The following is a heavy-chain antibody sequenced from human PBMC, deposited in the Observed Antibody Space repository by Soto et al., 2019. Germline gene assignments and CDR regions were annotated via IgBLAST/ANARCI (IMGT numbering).Heavy chain of an antibody. CDR3: ARRYAGKIGDAPDL. J-gene: IGHJ3*01. CDR2: IRDSGDSA. D-gene: IGHD6-13*01. V-gene: IGHV3-23*01. Sequence: PGGSLRLSCAASGFTFSIYGMSWVRQVPGKGLEWVSTIRDSGDSAYYADSVKGRFTISRDNSKNTLYLQMNSLRAEDTAVYYCARRYAGKIGDAPDLWGQGTMVTVSS. CDR1: GFTFSIYG.